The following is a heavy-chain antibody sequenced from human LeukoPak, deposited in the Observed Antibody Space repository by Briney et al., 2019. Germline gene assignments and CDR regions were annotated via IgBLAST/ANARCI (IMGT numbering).Heavy chain of an antibody. J-gene: IGHJ4*02. Sequence: PGGSLRLSCSASGLPFGVYAMSWVRQAPGEGLVWVSLIGSKPYRGTTEYAASVDGRVSISRDNSKSIAYLQMNSPKTEDTAVYYCSRYLNWSFDYWGQGILVTVSS. D-gene: IGHD3-9*01. CDR2: IGSKPYRGTT. CDR1: GLPFGVYA. CDR3: SRYLNWSFDY. V-gene: IGHV3-49*04.